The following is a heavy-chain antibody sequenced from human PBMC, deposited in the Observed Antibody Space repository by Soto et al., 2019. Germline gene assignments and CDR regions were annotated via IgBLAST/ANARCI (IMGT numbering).Heavy chain of an antibody. D-gene: IGHD2-8*01. Sequence: PGWSLRLSCASSVFTFISHAMQWVRQAPGKGLEWVAVISYDGSSKYYADSVKGRFTISRDNSKNTLYLQMKSLRGEDTALYYCARDRGTRRSMLYFYGMDVWGQGNTVPGSS. J-gene: IGHJ6*02. CDR3: ARDRGTRRSMLYFYGMDV. CDR2: ISYDGSSK. CDR1: VFTFISHA. V-gene: IGHV3-30*04.